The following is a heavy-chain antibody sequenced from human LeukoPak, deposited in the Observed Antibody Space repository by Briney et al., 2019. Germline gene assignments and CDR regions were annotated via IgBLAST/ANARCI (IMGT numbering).Heavy chain of an antibody. D-gene: IGHD6-19*01. J-gene: IGHJ4*02. CDR2: ISSSSSYI. CDR1: GFTFSSYS. CDR3: AEPLAVAPYYFDY. V-gene: IGHV3-21*01. Sequence: GGSLRLSCAASGFTFSSYSMNWVRQAPGKGLEWVSSISSSSSYIYYADSVKGRFTISRDNAKNSLYLQMNSLRAEDTAVYYCAEPLAVAPYYFDYWGQGTLVTVSS.